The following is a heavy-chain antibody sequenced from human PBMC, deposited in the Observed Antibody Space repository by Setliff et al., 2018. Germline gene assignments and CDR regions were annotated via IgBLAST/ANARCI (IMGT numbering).Heavy chain of an antibody. V-gene: IGHV4-39*07. CDR1: GASVSGNSYY. CDR3: ARAPRYFDPTGSYFDF. CDR2: TYYSGST. J-gene: IGHJ4*02. D-gene: IGHD3-22*01. Sequence: PSETLSLTCTVAGASVSGNSYYWRWIRQPPGKGLEWIASTYYSGSTYYNPSLKSRVTISVDTSKNQFSLKLTTVTAADTAVYYCARAPRYFDPTGSYFDFWGQGTLVTVSS.